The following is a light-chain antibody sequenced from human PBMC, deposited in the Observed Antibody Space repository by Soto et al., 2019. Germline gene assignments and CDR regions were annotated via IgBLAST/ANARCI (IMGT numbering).Light chain of an antibody. CDR1: SSDVGGYNY. Sequence: QSALTQPASVSGSPGQSITISCTGTSSDVGGYNYVSWYQQHPGKAPKLMIYDVSNRPSGVSNRFSGSKSGNTASLTISGLQAEEEADYYGSSYTSSSTLGVFGGGTKLTVL. V-gene: IGLV2-14*01. CDR2: DVS. CDR3: SSYTSSSTLGV. J-gene: IGLJ3*02.